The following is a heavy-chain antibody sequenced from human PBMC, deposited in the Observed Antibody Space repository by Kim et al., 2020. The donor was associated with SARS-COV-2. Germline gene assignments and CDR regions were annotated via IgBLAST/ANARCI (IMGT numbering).Heavy chain of an antibody. Sequence: GGSLRLSCAASGFTFSSYAMHWVRQAPGKGLEWVAVISYDGSNKYYADSVKGRFTISRDNSENTLYLQMNSLRAEDTAVYYCASRMVRGVIMAYYGMDVWGQGTTVTVSS. J-gene: IGHJ6*02. V-gene: IGHV3-30*04. CDR1: GFTFSSYA. CDR2: ISYDGSNK. D-gene: IGHD3-10*01. CDR3: ASRMVRGVIMAYYGMDV.